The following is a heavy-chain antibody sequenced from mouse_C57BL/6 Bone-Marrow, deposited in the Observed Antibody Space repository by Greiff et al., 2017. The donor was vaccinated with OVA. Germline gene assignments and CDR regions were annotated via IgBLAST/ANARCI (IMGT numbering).Heavy chain of an antibody. Sequence: VQLQQSGAELVKPGASVKISCKASGYAFSSYWMNWVKQRPGKGLEWIGQLYPGDGDTNYNGKFKGTATLTSDKSSSTAYMQLSSLTSEDSAVYFCARWGYYGSYWYFDVWGTGTTVTVSS. V-gene: IGHV1-80*01. D-gene: IGHD1-1*01. J-gene: IGHJ1*03. CDR3: ARWGYYGSYWYFDV. CDR2: LYPGDGDT. CDR1: GYAFSSYW.